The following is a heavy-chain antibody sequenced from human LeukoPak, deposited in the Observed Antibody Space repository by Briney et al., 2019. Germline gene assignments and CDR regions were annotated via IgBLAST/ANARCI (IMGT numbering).Heavy chain of an antibody. Sequence: ASVKVSCKASGGTFSNYVINWVRQAPGQGLEWMGGIIPIFATADYAQKFQGRVTITADESTSTAYMELSSLRSEDTAVYYCARARGITWPRYDAFDIWGQGTMVTVSS. J-gene: IGHJ3*02. D-gene: IGHD3-16*01. CDR1: GGTFSNYV. CDR3: ARARGITWPRYDAFDI. V-gene: IGHV1-69*13. CDR2: IIPIFATA.